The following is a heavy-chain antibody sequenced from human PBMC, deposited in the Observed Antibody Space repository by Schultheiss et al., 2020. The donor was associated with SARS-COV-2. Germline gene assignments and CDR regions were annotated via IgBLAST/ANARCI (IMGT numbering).Heavy chain of an antibody. V-gene: IGHV3-11*03. Sequence: GESLKISCAASGFTFSDYYMSWIRQAPGKGLEWVSYISSSSSYTNYADSVKGRFTISRDNSKNTLYLQMNSLRAEDTAVYYCATLYSSRSDAFDIWGQGTMVTVSS. CDR2: ISSSSSYT. CDR3: ATLYSSRSDAFDI. J-gene: IGHJ3*02. D-gene: IGHD6-19*01. CDR1: GFTFSDYY.